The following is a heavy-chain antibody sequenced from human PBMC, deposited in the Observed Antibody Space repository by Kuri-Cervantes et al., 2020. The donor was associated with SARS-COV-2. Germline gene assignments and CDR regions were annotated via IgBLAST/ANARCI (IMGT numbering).Heavy chain of an antibody. V-gene: IGHV4-39*01. J-gene: IGHJ4*02. Sequence: ESLKISCTVSGGSISSSSYYWGWVRQPPGKGLEWIGSIYYSGSTYYNPSLQSRVTISVATSKNQFSLKLSSVTGADTAVYYCATSGYYDFWSGYYFDYWGQGTLVTVSS. D-gene: IGHD3-3*01. CDR1: GGSISSSSYY. CDR2: IYYSGST. CDR3: ATSGYYDFWSGYYFDY.